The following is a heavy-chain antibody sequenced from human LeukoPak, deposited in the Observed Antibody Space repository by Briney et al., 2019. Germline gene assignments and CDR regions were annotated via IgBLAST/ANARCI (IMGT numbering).Heavy chain of an antibody. V-gene: IGHV1-69*04. CDR3: ARGTRSSGSPRY. J-gene: IGHJ4*02. D-gene: IGHD3-22*01. CDR2: IIPILGIA. CDR1: GGTFSGYA. Sequence: GSSVKVSCKASGGTFSGYAISWVRQAPGQGVERMGRIIPILGIANYAQKFQGRVTITADKSTSTAYMELSSLRSEDTAVYYCARGTRSSGSPRYWGQGTLVTVSS.